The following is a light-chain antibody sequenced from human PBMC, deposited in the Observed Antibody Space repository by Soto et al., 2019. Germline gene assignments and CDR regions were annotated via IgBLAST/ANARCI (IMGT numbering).Light chain of an antibody. CDR1: NIGSKN. V-gene: IGLV3-9*01. CDR2: RDS. Sequence: SSELTQPLSVSVALGQTARITCGGNNIGSKNVHWYQQKPGQAPVLVIYRDSNRPSGIPERFSGSNSGNTATLTISRAQAGDEADYYCQVWDSSTAREVFGGGTKLTVL. CDR3: QVWDSSTAREV. J-gene: IGLJ2*01.